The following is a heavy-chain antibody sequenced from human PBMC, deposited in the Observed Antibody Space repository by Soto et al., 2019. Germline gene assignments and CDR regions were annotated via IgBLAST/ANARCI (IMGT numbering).Heavy chain of an antibody. CDR1: GFTFSSYW. Sequence: EVQLVESGGGLVQPGGSLRLSCAASGFTFSSYWMSWVRQAPGKGLEWVANIKQDGSEKYYVDSVKGRFTISRDNAKNSLYLQRNSLRAEDTAVYYCARVRQSSSWYPSYYYGMDVWGQGTTVTVSS. CDR2: IKQDGSEK. D-gene: IGHD6-13*01. V-gene: IGHV3-7*04. J-gene: IGHJ6*02. CDR3: ARVRQSSSWYPSYYYGMDV.